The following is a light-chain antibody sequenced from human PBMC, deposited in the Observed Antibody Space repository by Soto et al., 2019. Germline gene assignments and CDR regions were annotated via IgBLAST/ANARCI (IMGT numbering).Light chain of an antibody. CDR3: QQYGSSPLYT. V-gene: IGKV3-15*01. CDR2: GAS. J-gene: IGKJ2*01. Sequence: EIVMTQSPATLSVSPGERATLSCRASQSVSSNLAWYQQKPGQAPRLVIYGASARATGIPARFSGSGSGTEFTLTISSLQSEDFAVYYCQQYGSSPLYTFGQGTKLEIK. CDR1: QSVSSN.